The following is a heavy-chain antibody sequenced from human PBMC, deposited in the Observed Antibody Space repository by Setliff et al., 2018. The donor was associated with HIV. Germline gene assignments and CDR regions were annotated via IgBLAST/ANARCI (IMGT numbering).Heavy chain of an antibody. D-gene: IGHD3-22*01. V-gene: IGHV1-69*10. Sequence: GPSVKVSCKASGYTFSAYYMYWVRQAPGQGLEWMGGIIPILDVPHYAQKFQGRVSITADASTSTAYMEVSSLRFEDTAVYYCARDNYYDSSGAIGYWGQGTLVTVSS. J-gene: IGHJ4*02. CDR2: IIPILDVP. CDR3: ARDNYYDSSGAIGY. CDR1: GYTFSAYY.